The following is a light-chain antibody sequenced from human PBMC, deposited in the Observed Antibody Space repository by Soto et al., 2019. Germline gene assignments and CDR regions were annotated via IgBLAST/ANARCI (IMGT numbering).Light chain of an antibody. CDR3: QHYNSYSEA. J-gene: IGKJ1*01. V-gene: IGKV1-27*01. CDR2: AAS. CDR1: QAMSNY. Sequence: DIHMTQSPSSLSASVGDRVTITCRASQAMSNYLAWYQQKPGKVPKLLIYAASSLQSGVPSRFNGSGSGTHFTLTISSLQPEDVATYYCQHYNSYSEAFGQGTKVDIK.